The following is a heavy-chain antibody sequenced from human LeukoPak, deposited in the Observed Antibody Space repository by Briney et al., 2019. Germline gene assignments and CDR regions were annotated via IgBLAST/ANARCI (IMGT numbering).Heavy chain of an antibody. CDR3: AKGHYYDSSGYSDY. CDR1: GFTFDDYA. V-gene: IGHV3-9*01. D-gene: IGHD3-22*01. J-gene: IGHJ4*02. Sequence: GGSLRLSCAASGFTFDDYAMHWVRQAPGKGLEWVSGISWNSGSIGYADSVKGRFTISRDNAKNSLYLQMSSLRAEDTALYYCAKGHYYDSSGYSDYWGQGTLVTVSS. CDR2: ISWNSGSI.